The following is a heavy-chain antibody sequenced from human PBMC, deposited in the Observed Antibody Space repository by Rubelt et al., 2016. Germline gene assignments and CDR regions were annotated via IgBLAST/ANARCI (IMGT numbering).Heavy chain of an antibody. CDR3: ARDLTYNLPAY. CDR1: GYTFSTYG. Sequence: QVQLVQSGAEVKKPGASVKVSCKASGYTFSTYGISWVRQAPGQGLEWMGWISAYNGNTDYAQRVHGRVTMTTDTSTSTAYMELRSLRSDDTAVYYCARDLTYNLPAYWGQGTLVTVSS. CDR2: ISAYNGNT. D-gene: IGHD5-24*01. V-gene: IGHV1-18*04. J-gene: IGHJ4*02.